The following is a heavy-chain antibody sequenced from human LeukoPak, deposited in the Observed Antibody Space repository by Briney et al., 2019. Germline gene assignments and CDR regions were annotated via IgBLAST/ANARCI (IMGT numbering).Heavy chain of an antibody. CDR2: IRNKANSYTT. D-gene: IGHD2-15*01. Sequence: GGSLRLSCAASGFTFSEHFMDWVRQAPGKGLEWVGRIRNKANSYTTEYAASVKGRFTISRDDSKNSLYLQMNSLRAEDTAVYYCARSPNPRRGYCSGGSCYSGYYGMDVWGQGTTVTVSS. V-gene: IGHV3-72*01. CDR3: ARSPNPRRGYCSGGSCYSGYYGMDV. J-gene: IGHJ6*02. CDR1: GFTFSEHF.